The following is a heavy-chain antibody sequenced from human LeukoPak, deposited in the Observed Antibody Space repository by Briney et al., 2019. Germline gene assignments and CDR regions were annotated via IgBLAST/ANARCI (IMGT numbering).Heavy chain of an antibody. J-gene: IGHJ6*02. CDR3: ATLTQYGSGSYPTYYYYGMDV. D-gene: IGHD3-10*01. CDR2: FDPEDGET. CDR1: GYTLTELS. Sequence: ASVKVSCKVSGYTLTELSMHWVRQATGKGLEWMGGFDPEDGETIYAQKFQGRVTMTEDTSTDTAYMELSSLRSEDTAVYYCATLTQYGSGSYPTYYYYGMDVWGQGTTVTVSS. V-gene: IGHV1-24*01.